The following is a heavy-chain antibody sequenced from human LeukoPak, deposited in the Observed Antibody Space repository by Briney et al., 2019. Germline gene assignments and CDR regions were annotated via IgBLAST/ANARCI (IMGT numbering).Heavy chain of an antibody. Sequence: ASVKVSCKASGGTFSSYAISWVRQAPGQGLEWMGRIIPIFGTANYAQKFQGRVTITTDESTGTAYMELSSLRSEDTAVYYCARGPYDSSGYPTAFDYWGQGTLVTVSS. CDR2: IIPIFGTA. J-gene: IGHJ4*02. V-gene: IGHV1-69*05. D-gene: IGHD3-22*01. CDR1: GGTFSSYA. CDR3: ARGPYDSSGYPTAFDY.